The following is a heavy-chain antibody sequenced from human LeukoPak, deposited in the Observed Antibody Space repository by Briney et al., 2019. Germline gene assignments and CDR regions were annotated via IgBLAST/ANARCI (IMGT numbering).Heavy chain of an antibody. CDR3: ARVSDGDYVTYFDY. D-gene: IGHD4-17*01. CDR1: GFTFSSYE. CDR2: ISSCSSTI. J-gene: IGHJ4*02. Sequence: PGGSLRLSCAASGFTFSSYEMNWVRQAPGKGLEWVSYISSCSSTIYYAHSVKGRFTMSRDNAKTSLYLKRNSLRAEDTAVYYCARVSDGDYVTYFDYWGQGTLVTVSS. V-gene: IGHV3-48*03.